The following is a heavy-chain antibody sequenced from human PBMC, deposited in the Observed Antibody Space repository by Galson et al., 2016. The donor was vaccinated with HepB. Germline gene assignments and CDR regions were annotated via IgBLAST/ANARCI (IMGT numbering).Heavy chain of an antibody. D-gene: IGHD2-15*01. CDR1: GFSFSSYG. Sequence: SLRLSCAASGFSFSSYGMHWVRQAPGKGLEWVAVIWDDGSNKYYADSVKGRFTISRDNYKNTLYLQMNSLRAEDTAVYYCARGNTCSGGACHLDYWGQGTLVTVS. J-gene: IGHJ4*02. CDR3: ARGNTCSGGACHLDY. V-gene: IGHV3-33*01. CDR2: IWDDGSNK.